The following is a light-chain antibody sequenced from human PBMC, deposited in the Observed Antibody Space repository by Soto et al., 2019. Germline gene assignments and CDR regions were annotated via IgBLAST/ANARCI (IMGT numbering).Light chain of an antibody. CDR2: DVS. CDR3: SSYASSSALVV. V-gene: IGLV2-14*01. J-gene: IGLJ1*01. CDR1: SSDVGGYNY. Sequence: QSALTQPASVSGSPGQSITISCTGTSSDVGGYNYVSWYQKSPGKAPKLIIYDVSNRPSGISNRFSGSKSGNTASLTISGLQAEDEGDYYCSSYASSSALVVFGTGTKVTVL.